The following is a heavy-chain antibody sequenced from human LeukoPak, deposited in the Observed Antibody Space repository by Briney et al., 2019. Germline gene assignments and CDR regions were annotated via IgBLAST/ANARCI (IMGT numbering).Heavy chain of an antibody. Sequence: SETLSLTCVVSGGSISSSNWWSWVRQPPETGLEWIGEISHDGSTNYNPSLKSRVTISVDKSNNHSSLKLTSVTAADTAMYYCARGDNYVFDVWGRGTLVSVSS. D-gene: IGHD5-24*01. J-gene: IGHJ2*01. CDR3: ARGDNYVFDV. CDR2: ISHDGST. CDR1: GGSISSSNW. V-gene: IGHV4-4*02.